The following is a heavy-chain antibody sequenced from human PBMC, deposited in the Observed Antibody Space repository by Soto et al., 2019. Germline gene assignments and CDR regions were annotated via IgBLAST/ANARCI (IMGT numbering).Heavy chain of an antibody. CDR2: INHSGST. CDR3: ARVRMNVLLWFGELSSVFDY. CDR1: GGSFSGYY. J-gene: IGHJ4*02. Sequence: QVQLQQWGAGLLKPSETLSLTCAVYGGSFSGYYWSWIRQPPGRGLEWIGEINHSGSTNYNPSLKSRVTISVDTSKNQFSLKLSSVTAADTAVYYCARVRMNVLLWFGELSSVFDYWGQGTLVTVSS. V-gene: IGHV4-34*01. D-gene: IGHD3-10*01.